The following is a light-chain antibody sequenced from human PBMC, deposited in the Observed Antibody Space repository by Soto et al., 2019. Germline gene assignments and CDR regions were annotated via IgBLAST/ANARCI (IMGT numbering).Light chain of an antibody. CDR1: QSVRDN. J-gene: IGKJ3*01. Sequence: EIGMTQSPGTLSVSPGETATLSCRASQSVRDNLAWYQQKPGQAPMLLIYGASTRATGIPARFSGSGSGTEFTLTISSLQSEYFAVYYCQDYNSWPPLFGPETKVDIK. V-gene: IGKV3-15*01. CDR3: QDYNSWPPL. CDR2: GAS.